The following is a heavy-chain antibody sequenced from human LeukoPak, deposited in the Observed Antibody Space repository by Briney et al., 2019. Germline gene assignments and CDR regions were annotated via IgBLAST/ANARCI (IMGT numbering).Heavy chain of an antibody. J-gene: IGHJ3*02. CDR2: IKQEGSEK. CDR1: GFTFSSRDW. CDR3: ARSFVSGSYYNWAYDAFDI. Sequence: GGSLRLSCVASGFTFSSRDWMTWVRPAPGKGLEWVANIKQEGSEKYYVDSVKGRFTISRDNAKNSLYLQMNSLRAEDTAVYYCARSFVSGSYYNWAYDAFDIWGQGTMVTVSS. D-gene: IGHD1-26*01. V-gene: IGHV3-7*01.